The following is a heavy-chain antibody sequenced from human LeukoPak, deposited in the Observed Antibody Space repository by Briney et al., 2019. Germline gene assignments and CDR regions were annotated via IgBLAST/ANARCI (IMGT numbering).Heavy chain of an antibody. CDR2: ISSDSSLM. Sequence: GGSLRLSCAASGFTFSIYSMNWVRQAPGKGLEWVSSISSDSSLMFYAESVKGRFTISRDNARNSLYLQMNSLRAEDTAVYYCIRDLFDDYSLDYWGQGALVTVSS. J-gene: IGHJ4*02. D-gene: IGHD3-16*01. CDR3: IRDLFDDYSLDY. V-gene: IGHV3-21*01. CDR1: GFTFSIYS.